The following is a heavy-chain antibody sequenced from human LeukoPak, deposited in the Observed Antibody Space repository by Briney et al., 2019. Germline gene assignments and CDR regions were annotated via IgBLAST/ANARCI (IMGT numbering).Heavy chain of an antibody. J-gene: IGHJ6*02. D-gene: IGHD3-3*01. Sequence: GGSLRLSCAASGFTFRSYGMHWVRQAPGKGLEWVAVIWYDGSNKYYADSVKGRFTISRDNSKNTLYLQMNSLRAEDTAVYYCARDSQVYYDFWSGYHNYYYYYGMDVWGQGTTVTVSS. CDR2: IWYDGSNK. V-gene: IGHV3-33*01. CDR1: GFTFRSYG. CDR3: ARDSQVYYDFWSGYHNYYYYYGMDV.